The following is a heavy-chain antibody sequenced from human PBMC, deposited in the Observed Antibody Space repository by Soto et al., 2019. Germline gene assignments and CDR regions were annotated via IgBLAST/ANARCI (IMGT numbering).Heavy chain of an antibody. CDR1: GFTFTSSA. D-gene: IGHD4-17*01. CDR2: IVVGSGNT. Sequence: SVKVSCKASGFTFTSSAMQWVRQARGQRLEWIGWIVVGSGNTNYAQKFQERVTITRDMSTSTAYMELSSLRSEDTAVYYCAAVLATVDPYYFDYWGQGTLVTVSS. CDR3: AAVLATVDPYYFDY. J-gene: IGHJ4*02. V-gene: IGHV1-58*02.